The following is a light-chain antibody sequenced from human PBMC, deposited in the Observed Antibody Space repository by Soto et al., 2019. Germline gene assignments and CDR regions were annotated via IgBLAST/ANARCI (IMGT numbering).Light chain of an antibody. CDR2: TAS. Sequence: DLQMTQSPSSLSASVGDRVTITCRASQSIRSYLNWYQQKPGKAPKLLIYTASNLQSGVPSRFSGSGSGTDFTLTISSLQPEDFATYYCQQSYSTTTFGGGTKVEIK. J-gene: IGKJ4*01. V-gene: IGKV1-39*01. CDR1: QSIRSY. CDR3: QQSYSTTT.